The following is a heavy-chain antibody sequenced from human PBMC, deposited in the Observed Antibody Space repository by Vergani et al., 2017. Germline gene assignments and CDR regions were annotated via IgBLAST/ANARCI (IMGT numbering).Heavy chain of an antibody. CDR3: AKARWIEVDY. D-gene: IGHD4-23*01. V-gene: IGHV3-30*02. Sequence: CPASGFTFSSYGMHWVRQAPGKGLEWVAFIRYDGSNKYYADSVKGRFTISRDNSKNTLYLQMNSLRAEDTAVYYCAKARWIEVDYWGQGTLVTVSS. CDR1: GFTFSSYG. J-gene: IGHJ4*02. CDR2: IRYDGSNK.